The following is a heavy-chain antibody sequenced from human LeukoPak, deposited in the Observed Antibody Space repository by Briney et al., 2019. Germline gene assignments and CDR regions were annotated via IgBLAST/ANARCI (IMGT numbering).Heavy chain of an antibody. V-gene: IGHV4-59*01. CDR2: IYYSGST. D-gene: IGHD2-2*01. CDR3: ARGVRYCSSTSCPYYYYYYMDV. Sequence: KPSETLSLTCTVAGGSISSYYWSWIRQPPGKGLEWIGYIYYSGSTNYNPSLKSRVTISVDTSKNQFSLKLSSVTAEDTAVYYCARGVRYCSSTSCPYYYYYYMDVWGKGTTVTVSS. J-gene: IGHJ6*03. CDR1: GGSISSYY.